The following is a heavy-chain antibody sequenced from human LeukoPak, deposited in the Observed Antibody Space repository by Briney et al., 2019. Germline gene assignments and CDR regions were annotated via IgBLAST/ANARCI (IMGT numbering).Heavy chain of an antibody. Sequence: ASVKVSCKASGGTFSSYAISWVRQAPGQGLEWMGWINPNSGGTNYAQKFQGRVTMTRDTSISTAYMELSRLRSDDTAVYYCARVPPIQLWFDNWFDPWGQGTLVTVSS. D-gene: IGHD5-18*01. CDR3: ARVPPIQLWFDNWFDP. J-gene: IGHJ5*02. V-gene: IGHV1-2*02. CDR2: INPNSGGT. CDR1: GGTFSSYA.